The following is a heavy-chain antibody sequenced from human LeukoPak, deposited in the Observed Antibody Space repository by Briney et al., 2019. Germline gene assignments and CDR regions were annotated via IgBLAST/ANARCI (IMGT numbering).Heavy chain of an antibody. CDR1: GGSISTSAYY. CDR2: IYYSGNT. CDR3: ARDHYDFWSGYRSYYYYYGMDV. J-gene: IGHJ6*02. V-gene: IGHV4-39*02. Sequence: SETLSLTCIVSGGSISTSAYYWGWIRQPPGEGLQWIGSIYYSGNTYYNSSLKSRVTISVDTSTSQFSLKLSSVTAADTAVYYCARDHYDFWSGYRSYYYYYGMDVWGQGTTVTVSS. D-gene: IGHD3-3*01.